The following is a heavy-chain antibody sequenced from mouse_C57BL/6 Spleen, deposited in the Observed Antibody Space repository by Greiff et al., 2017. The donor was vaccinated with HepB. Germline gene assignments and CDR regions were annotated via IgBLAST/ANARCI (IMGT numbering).Heavy chain of an antibody. J-gene: IGHJ2*01. CDR2: IWRGGST. D-gene: IGHD2-3*01. CDR1: GFSLTSYG. Sequence: VKLQESGPGLVQPSQSLSITCTVSGFSLTSYGVHWVRQSPGMGLEWLGVIWRGGSTDYNAAFMSRLSITKDNSKSQVFFNMNSLQADDTAIYYCAKGDDGYSFFDYWGQGTTLTVSS. V-gene: IGHV2-5*01. CDR3: AKGDDGYSFFDY.